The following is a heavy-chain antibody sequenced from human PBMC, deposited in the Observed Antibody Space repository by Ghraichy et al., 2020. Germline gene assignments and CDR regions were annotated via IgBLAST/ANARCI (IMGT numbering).Heavy chain of an antibody. Sequence: GGSLRLSCAASGFTFSNYAMHWVRQAPGKGLEWVAVVSYDGSNKYYADSVKGRFTISRDNSKNTLYLQMNSLRPEDTAIYYCARDWGMDGSGSYEGPTDYWGQGTLVTVSS. D-gene: IGHD3-10*01. CDR3: ARDWGMDGSGSYEGPTDY. CDR2: VSYDGSNK. V-gene: IGHV3-30-3*01. CDR1: GFTFSNYA. J-gene: IGHJ4*02.